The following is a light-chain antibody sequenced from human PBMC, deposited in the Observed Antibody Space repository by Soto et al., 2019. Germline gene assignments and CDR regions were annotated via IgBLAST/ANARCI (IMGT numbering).Light chain of an antibody. CDR1: QSVGSY. CDR2: GAS. V-gene: IGKV3-11*01. Sequence: EIVLTQSPATLSLYPGERATLSCRASQSVGSYLVWYQQKPGQAPRLLIHGASNRATGIPARFSGSGTGTDFTLTISSLEPEDFAVYYCQQRSSWPPLFGQGTRLEIK. CDR3: QQRSSWPPL. J-gene: IGKJ5*01.